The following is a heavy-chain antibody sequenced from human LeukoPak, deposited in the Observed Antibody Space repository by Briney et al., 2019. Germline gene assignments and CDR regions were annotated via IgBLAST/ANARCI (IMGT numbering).Heavy chain of an antibody. V-gene: IGHV3-48*01. CDR3: ARDKKYSSSWPGMDV. D-gene: IGHD6-13*01. Sequence: PGGSLRLSCAASGFTFSSYSMNWVRQAPGKGLEWVSYISSSSSTIYYADSVKGRLTISRDNAKNSLCLQMNSLRAEDTAVYYCARDKKYSSSWPGMDVWGKGTTVTVSS. CDR1: GFTFSSYS. J-gene: IGHJ6*03. CDR2: ISSSSSTI.